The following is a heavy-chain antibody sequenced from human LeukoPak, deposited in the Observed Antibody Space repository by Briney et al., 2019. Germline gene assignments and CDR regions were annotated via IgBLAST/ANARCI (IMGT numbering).Heavy chain of an antibody. D-gene: IGHD2-2*01. Sequence: GSAVQDSCKASGYTFTSYGISWVRQAPGQGLEWMGWINAYNGNTNYAQKLQGRVTMTTDTSTSTAYMELRSLRSDDTAVYYCAYCSSTSCYSGLDYWGQGTLVTVSS. CDR3: AYCSSTSCYSGLDY. CDR1: GYTFTSYG. J-gene: IGHJ4*02. V-gene: IGHV1-18*01. CDR2: INAYNGNT.